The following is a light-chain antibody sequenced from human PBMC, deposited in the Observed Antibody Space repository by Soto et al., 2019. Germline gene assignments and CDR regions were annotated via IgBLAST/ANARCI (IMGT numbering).Light chain of an antibody. CDR3: QQYATSPRT. CDR1: QTVSSSY. CDR2: GAS. V-gene: IGKV3-20*01. Sequence: EIVLTQSPGTLSFSPGERATLSCRASQTVSSSYLAWYQQKPGQAPRLLIYGASNRATGIPDRFSGSGAGTDFTLTITRLDPEDFAVYYCQQYATSPRTFGEGTKVEIK. J-gene: IGKJ1*01.